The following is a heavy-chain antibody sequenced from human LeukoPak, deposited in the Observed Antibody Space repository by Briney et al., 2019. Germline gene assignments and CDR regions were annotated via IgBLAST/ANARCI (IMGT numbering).Heavy chain of an antibody. CDR2: MKQDGSEK. J-gene: IGHJ4*02. CDR1: GFTFSNYW. V-gene: IGHV3-7*01. Sequence: GGSLRLSCAASGFTFSNYWLTWVRQAPGQGLEWVANMKQDGSEKHYVDSAKGRFTISRDNAKNSLYLQMNSLRAEDTAVYYCARDRQIAYWGQGTLVTVSS. CDR3: ARDRQIAY.